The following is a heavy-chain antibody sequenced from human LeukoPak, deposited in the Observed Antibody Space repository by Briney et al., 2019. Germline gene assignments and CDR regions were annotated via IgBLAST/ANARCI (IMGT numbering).Heavy chain of an antibody. Sequence: PGGSLRLSCAASGFTVSSNYMSWVRQAPGKGLEWVSAISGSGGSTYYADSVKGRFTISRDNSKNTLYLQMNSLRAEDTAVYYCAKDRGHYYDSSGYYCYWGQGTLVTVSS. CDR1: GFTVSSNY. V-gene: IGHV3-23*01. CDR2: ISGSGGST. CDR3: AKDRGHYYDSSGYYCY. D-gene: IGHD3-22*01. J-gene: IGHJ4*02.